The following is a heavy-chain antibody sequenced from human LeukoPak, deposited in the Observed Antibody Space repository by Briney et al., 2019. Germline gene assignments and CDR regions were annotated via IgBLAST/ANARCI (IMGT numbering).Heavy chain of an antibody. J-gene: IGHJ4*02. CDR2: INGDGGST. CDR3: AKWGAQLGSYRVVDC. Sequence: GGSLRLSCAASGITFRSYAMSWVRQARGEGLEWVSAINGDGGSTYYADSVKGRFTISRDNSNNTLFLQMNSLRVEDTAVYYCAKWGAQLGSYRVVDCWGRGTLVTVSS. CDR1: GITFRSYA. V-gene: IGHV3-23*01. D-gene: IGHD3-10*01.